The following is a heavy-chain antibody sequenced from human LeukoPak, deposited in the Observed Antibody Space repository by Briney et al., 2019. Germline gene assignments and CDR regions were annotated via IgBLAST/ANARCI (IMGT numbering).Heavy chain of an antibody. CDR1: GFTFSSYW. J-gene: IGHJ3*02. D-gene: IGHD2-2*01. CDR3: ARHFTVVPAAISHAFDI. Sequence: GGSLRLSCAASGFTFSSYWMSWVRQAPGKGLEWVANIKQDGSEKYYVDSVKGRFTISRDNAKNSLYLQMNSLRAEDTAVYYCARHFTVVPAAISHAFDIWGQGTMVTVSS. V-gene: IGHV3-7*01. CDR2: IKQDGSEK.